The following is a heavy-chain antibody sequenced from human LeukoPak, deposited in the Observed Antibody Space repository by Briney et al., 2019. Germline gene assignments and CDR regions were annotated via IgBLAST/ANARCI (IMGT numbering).Heavy chain of an antibody. J-gene: IGHJ4*02. D-gene: IGHD6-13*01. CDR2: ISYDGSNK. V-gene: IGHV3-30*18. CDR1: GFTFSSCG. Sequence: AGGSLRLSCAASGFTFSSCGMHWVRQAPGKGLEWVAVISYDGSNKYYADSVKGRFTISRDNSKNTLYLQMNSLRAEDTAVYYCAKDRSDSNTWYAGSHWGQGTLVTVSS. CDR3: AKDRSDSNTWYAGSH.